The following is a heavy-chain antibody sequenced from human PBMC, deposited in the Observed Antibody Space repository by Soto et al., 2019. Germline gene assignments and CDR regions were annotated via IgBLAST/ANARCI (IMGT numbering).Heavy chain of an antibody. CDR3: AAGVTTFDY. CDR1: GTSLSGLP. CDR2: LDYEEGER. Sequence: GASVTVSCKVSGTSLSGLPMHWVRQAPGKGLEWMGRLDYEEGERSFAHRFQGRLTVTEDTSTDTAYMELSSLMSEDTAVYYCAAGVTTFDYWGQGTLVTVSS. V-gene: IGHV1-24*01. D-gene: IGHD4-17*01. J-gene: IGHJ4*02.